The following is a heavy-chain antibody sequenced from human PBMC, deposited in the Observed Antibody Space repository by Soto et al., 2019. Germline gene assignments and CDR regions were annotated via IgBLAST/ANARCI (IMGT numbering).Heavy chain of an antibody. V-gene: IGHV1-18*01. D-gene: IGHD2-2*01. Sequence: ASVKVSCKASGYTFTSYGISWVRQAPGQGLEWMGWISAYNGNTNYAQRLQGRVTMTTDTSTSTAYMELRSLRSDDTAVYYCAREYCSSTSCYYYYYYYGMDVWGQGTTVTV. CDR3: AREYCSSTSCYYYYYYYGMDV. J-gene: IGHJ6*02. CDR1: GYTFTSYG. CDR2: ISAYNGNT.